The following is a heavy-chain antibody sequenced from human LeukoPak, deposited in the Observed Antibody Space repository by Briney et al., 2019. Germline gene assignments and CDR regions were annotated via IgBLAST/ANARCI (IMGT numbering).Heavy chain of an antibody. CDR3: AYCSSTSCYS. CDR2: IDTDGSRV. D-gene: IGHD2-2*01. V-gene: IGHV3-74*01. J-gene: IGHJ5*02. CDR1: GFTFSSYG. Sequence: PGGSLRLSCAASGFTFSSYGMHWVRQAPGKGLVWVSRIDTDGSRVAYADSVKGRFTISRDNAKNTLYLQMNSLRAEDTALYYCAYCSSTSCYSWGQGTLVTVSS.